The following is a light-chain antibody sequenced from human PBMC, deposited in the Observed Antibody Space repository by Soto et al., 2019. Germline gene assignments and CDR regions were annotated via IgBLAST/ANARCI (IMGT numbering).Light chain of an antibody. Sequence: EIVLTQSPATLSLSPGERATLSCRASHSVSNYLAWYQQKSGQAPRLLIYDASNRATGIPARFSGSGSGTDFTLTISSLEPEDFAVDYCQQRTNWSPITFGQGTRLEIK. V-gene: IGKV3-11*01. CDR2: DAS. J-gene: IGKJ5*01. CDR1: HSVSNY. CDR3: QQRTNWSPIT.